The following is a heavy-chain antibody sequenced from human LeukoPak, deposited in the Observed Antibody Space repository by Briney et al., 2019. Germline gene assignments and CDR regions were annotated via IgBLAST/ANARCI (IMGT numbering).Heavy chain of an antibody. CDR1: GFTFSSYA. D-gene: IGHD3-9*01. CDR2: IGRSGGST. J-gene: IGHJ5*02. CDR3: AKVLTGYASNWFDP. Sequence: GGSLRLSCAASGFTFSSYAMSWVRQAPGRGLEWVSAIGRSGGSTYYADSVKGRFTISRDNSKNTLCLQMNSLRAEDTAVYYRAKVLTGYASNWFDPWGQGTLVTVSS. V-gene: IGHV3-23*01.